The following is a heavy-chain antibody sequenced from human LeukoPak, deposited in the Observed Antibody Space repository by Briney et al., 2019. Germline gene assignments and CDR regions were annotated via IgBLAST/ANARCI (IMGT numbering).Heavy chain of an antibody. D-gene: IGHD3-22*01. V-gene: IGHV3-30*04. CDR2: ISYDGSNK. Sequence: PGRSLRLSGAASGFTFSSYAMHWVRQAPGKGLEWVAVISYDGSNKYYADSVKGRFTISRDNSKNTLYLQMNSLRAEDTAVYYCARDRITRPPYDSSGYYYGDAFDIWGQGTMVTVSS. J-gene: IGHJ3*02. CDR3: ARDRITRPPYDSSGYYYGDAFDI. CDR1: GFTFSSYA.